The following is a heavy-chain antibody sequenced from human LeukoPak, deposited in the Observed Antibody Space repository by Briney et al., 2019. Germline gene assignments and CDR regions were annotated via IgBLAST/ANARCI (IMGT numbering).Heavy chain of an antibody. V-gene: IGHV3-23*01. D-gene: IGHD3-22*01. CDR2: ISGSGGST. J-gene: IGHJ6*02. CDR1: GFTFSSYS. Sequence: GGSLRLSCAASGFTFSSYSMNWVRQAPGKGLEWVSAISGSGGSTYYADSVKGRFTISRDNSKNTLYLQMNSLRAEDTAVYYCAKSGGYAFYYYYGMDVWGQGTTVTVSS. CDR3: AKSGGYAFYYYYGMDV.